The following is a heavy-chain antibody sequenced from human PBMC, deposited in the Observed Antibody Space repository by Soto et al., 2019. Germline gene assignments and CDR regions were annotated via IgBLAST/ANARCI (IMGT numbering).Heavy chain of an antibody. CDR3: ARVICRGGCYFDY. J-gene: IGHJ4*02. D-gene: IGHD2-15*01. V-gene: IGHV1-46*01. CDR2: INPSGGST. Sequence: ASVTVSCKASGYTFTSYYMHWVRQAPGQGLEWMGIINPSGGSTSYAQKFQGRVTMTRDTSTSTVYMELSSLRYEDTAVYYCARVICRGGCYFDYWGQGTLVTVSS. CDR1: GYTFTSYY.